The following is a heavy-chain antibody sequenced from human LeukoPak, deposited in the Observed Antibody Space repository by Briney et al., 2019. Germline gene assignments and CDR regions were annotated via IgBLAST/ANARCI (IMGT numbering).Heavy chain of an antibody. CDR2: IKQDGSEK. V-gene: IGHV3-7*01. Sequence: PGGSLRLSCAGSGFTFRNYWMSWVRQAPGKGLEWVANIKQDGSEKYYVDSVKGRFTISRDNAKNSLYLQMNSLRAEDTAVYYCARRDYYFDYWGQGTLVTVSS. CDR1: GFTFRNYW. CDR3: ARRDYYFDY. D-gene: IGHD3/OR15-3a*01. J-gene: IGHJ4*02.